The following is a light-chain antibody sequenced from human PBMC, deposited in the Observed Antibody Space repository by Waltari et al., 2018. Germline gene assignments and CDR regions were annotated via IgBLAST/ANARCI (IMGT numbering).Light chain of an antibody. CDR3: CSYTGGGTL. CDR1: RRVTVYFDH. Sequence: ALTQPSAVPASPGQPITISCTAARRVTVYFDHLSWYQYHPGQAHKLIIHEVIHPPAGVSNRFSGSKSGNTASLTISGLQADDEADYYCCSYTGGGTLFGGGTRLTVL. CDR2: EVI. J-gene: IGLJ2*01. V-gene: IGLV2-14*01.